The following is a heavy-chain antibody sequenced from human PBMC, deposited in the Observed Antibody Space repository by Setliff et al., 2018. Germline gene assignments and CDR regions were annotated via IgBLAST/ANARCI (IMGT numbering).Heavy chain of an antibody. J-gene: IGHJ6*03. CDR1: GYTFTSYD. D-gene: IGHD1-26*01. CDR2: MNPNSGNT. CDR3: ARVKVIVGATPRTYYMDV. V-gene: IGHV1-8*03. Sequence: ASVKVSCKASGYTFTSYDINWVRQATGQGLEWMGWMNPNSGNTGYTQKFQGRVTITRNTSISTAYMELSSLRSEDTAVYYCARVKVIVGATPRTYYMDVWGKGTTVTVSS.